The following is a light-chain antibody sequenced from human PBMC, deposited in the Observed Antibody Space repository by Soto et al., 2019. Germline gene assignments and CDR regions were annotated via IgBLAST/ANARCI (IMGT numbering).Light chain of an antibody. Sequence: AIRMTQSPSSFSASTGDRVTITCRASQGISSYLAWYQQKPGKAPKLLIYAASTLQSGVPSRFSGSGSGTDFTLTISCLQSEDFATDYCQQYYTYPRTFGQGTKLDIK. CDR1: QGISSY. V-gene: IGKV1-8*01. CDR3: QQYYTYPRT. CDR2: AAS. J-gene: IGKJ1*01.